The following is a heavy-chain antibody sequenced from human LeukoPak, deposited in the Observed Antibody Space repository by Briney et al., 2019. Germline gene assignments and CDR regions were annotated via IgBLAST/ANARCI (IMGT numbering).Heavy chain of an antibody. CDR2: IYYSGST. J-gene: IGHJ4*02. CDR3: ARHYSGSRYRFDY. Sequence: ASETLSLTCTVSGGSISSYYWSWIRQPPGKGLEWIGYIYYSGSTNYNPSLKSRVTISVDTSKNQFSLKLSSVTAADTAVYYCARHYSGSRYRFDYWGQGTLVTVSS. D-gene: IGHD6-13*01. CDR1: GGSISSYY. V-gene: IGHV4-59*01.